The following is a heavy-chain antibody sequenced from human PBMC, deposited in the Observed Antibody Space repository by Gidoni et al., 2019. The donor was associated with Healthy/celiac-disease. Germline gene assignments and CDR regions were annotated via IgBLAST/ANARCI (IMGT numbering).Heavy chain of an antibody. J-gene: IGHJ5*02. CDR3: ARGRQGVVYSSSWYWFDP. V-gene: IGHV4-59*01. D-gene: IGHD6-13*01. CDR2: IYYSGST. CDR1: GGSISSYY. Sequence: QVQLQESGPGLVKPSETLSLTCTVSGGSISSYYWSWIRQPPGKGLEWIGYIYYSGSTNYNPSLKSRVTISVDTSKNQFSLKLSSVTAADTAVYYCARGRQGVVYSSSWYWFDPWGQGTLVTVSS.